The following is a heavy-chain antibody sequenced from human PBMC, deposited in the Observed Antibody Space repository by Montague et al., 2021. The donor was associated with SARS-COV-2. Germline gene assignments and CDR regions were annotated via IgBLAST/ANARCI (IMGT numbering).Heavy chain of an antibody. Sequence: SETLSLTCTVSGVSINEYFWTWIRQTPGKGLEWIGYIFFNRGPIHNASLKNRVTISLDTSKSQVSLRLTSVTAADTAVYFCVGGRDDSYSHSHFWGQGALVTVSS. CDR3: VGGRDDSYSHSHF. J-gene: IGHJ1*01. CDR2: IFFNRGP. D-gene: IGHD4-11*01. CDR1: GVSINEYF. V-gene: IGHV4-59*01.